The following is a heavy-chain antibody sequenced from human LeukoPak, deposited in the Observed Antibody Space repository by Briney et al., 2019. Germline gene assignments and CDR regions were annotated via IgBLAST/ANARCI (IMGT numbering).Heavy chain of an antibody. D-gene: IGHD3-3*01. CDR3: ARNHLGSTLRFLEWISYYFDY. CDR2: INHSGST. J-gene: IGHJ4*02. Sequence: SETLSLTCAVYRGSFSGSYWSWIRQPPGMGLGCIGEINHSGSTTYNPSLKSRLTLLIDTSKNQFSLKLSSVTAADTAVYYCARNHLGSTLRFLEWISYYFDYWGQGTLVTVSS. V-gene: IGHV4-34*01. CDR1: RGSFSGSY.